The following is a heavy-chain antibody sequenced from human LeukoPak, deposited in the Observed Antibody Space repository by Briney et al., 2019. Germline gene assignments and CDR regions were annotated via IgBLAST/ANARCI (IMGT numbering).Heavy chain of an antibody. CDR3: ARSIAVADHYYYYYMDV. CDR1: GGTFTSYA. V-gene: IGHV1-69*13. CDR2: IIPIFGTA. J-gene: IGHJ6*03. Sequence: SVKVSCKASGGTFTSYAISWVRQAPGQGLEWMGGIIPIFGTANYAQKFQGRVTITADESTSTAYMELSSLRSEDTAVYYCARSIAVADHYYYYYMDVWGKGTTVTISS. D-gene: IGHD6-19*01.